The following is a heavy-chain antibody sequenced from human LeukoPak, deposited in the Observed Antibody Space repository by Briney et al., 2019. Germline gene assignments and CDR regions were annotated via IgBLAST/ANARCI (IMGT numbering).Heavy chain of an antibody. CDR1: GFTVSSNY. CDR2: ISNDGDT. V-gene: IGHV3-66*01. D-gene: IGHD3-16*02. J-gene: IGHJ4*02. Sequence: GGSLRLSCAASGFTVSSNYMSWVRQGPGKGLECVSVISNDGDTYYADSVKGRFTISRDTSKNTVSLQMNSLRAEDTAVYYCVRDPRSFGGIIARYDYWGQGTLVTVSS. CDR3: VRDPRSFGGIIARYDY.